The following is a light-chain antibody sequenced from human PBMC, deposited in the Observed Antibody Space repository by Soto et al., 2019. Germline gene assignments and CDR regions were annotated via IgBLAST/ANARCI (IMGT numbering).Light chain of an antibody. CDR1: SSNIGAGYD. Sequence: QSVLTQPPSVSGAPGQRVTISCTESSSNIGAGYDVHWYQQLPGTAPKLLIYGNSNRPSGVPDRFSGSKSATSASLAITGLQAEDEADYYCHSYDSSLSGWVFGGGTKLTVL. CDR2: GNS. J-gene: IGLJ3*02. V-gene: IGLV1-40*01. CDR3: HSYDSSLSGWV.